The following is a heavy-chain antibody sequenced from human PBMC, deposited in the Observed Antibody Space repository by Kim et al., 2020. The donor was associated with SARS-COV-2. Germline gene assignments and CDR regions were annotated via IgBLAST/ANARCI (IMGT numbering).Heavy chain of an antibody. Sequence: DSVKGRFTISRDNAKNSLYLQMNSLRAEDTAVYYCARALEWELLPYYFDYWGQGTLVTVSS. CDR3: ARALEWELLPYYFDY. V-gene: IGHV3-7*03. D-gene: IGHD1-26*01. J-gene: IGHJ4*02.